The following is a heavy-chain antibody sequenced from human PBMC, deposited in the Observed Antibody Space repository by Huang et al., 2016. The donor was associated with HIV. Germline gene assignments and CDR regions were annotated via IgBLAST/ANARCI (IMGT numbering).Heavy chain of an antibody. CDR3: ARRFRVAATRKWFDP. Sequence: QVQLQQWGAGLLKPSETLALTCAVYGESLGTYYWAWIRRPPGKGLQWIGEVNDGGDINDNRSLESRVTSSVDTSRNQVSLTLTSMTAADTATYYCARRFRVAATRKWFDPWGQGTLVIVSS. J-gene: IGHJ5*02. CDR2: VNDGGDI. V-gene: IGHV4-34*01. CDR1: GESLGTYY. D-gene: IGHD3-10*01.